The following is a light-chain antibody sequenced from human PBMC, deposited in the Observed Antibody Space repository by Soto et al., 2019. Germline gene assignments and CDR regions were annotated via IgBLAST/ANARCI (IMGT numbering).Light chain of an antibody. J-gene: IGKJ1*01. CDR2: AAS. CDR3: QQYYTTPWT. Sequence: DIQMTQSPSSLSVSVGDGVTITCRASQSISNYLNWYQQKPGRAPKLLIHAASTLQSGVPSRFSGSGSGTDFALTISSLQPEDFATYSCQQYYTTPWTFGLGTKVEI. V-gene: IGKV1-39*01. CDR1: QSISNY.